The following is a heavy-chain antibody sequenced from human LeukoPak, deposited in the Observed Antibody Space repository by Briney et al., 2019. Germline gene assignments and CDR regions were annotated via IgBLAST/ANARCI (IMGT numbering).Heavy chain of an antibody. V-gene: IGHV1-46*01. D-gene: IGHD6-19*01. CDR2: INPSGGST. Sequence: ASVKVSCKASGYTFTSYYLHWVRQAPGQGLEWMGIINPSGGSTSYAQKFQGRVTLTRDTSTCTVYMELSSLRSEDTAVYYCARVWSGWYDYWGQGTLVTVSS. J-gene: IGHJ4*02. CDR1: GYTFTSYY. CDR3: ARVWSGWYDY.